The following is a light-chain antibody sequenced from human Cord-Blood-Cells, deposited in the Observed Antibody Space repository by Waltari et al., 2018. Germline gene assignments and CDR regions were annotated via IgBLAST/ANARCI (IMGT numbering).Light chain of an antibody. CDR2: DVS. V-gene: IGLV2-11*01. J-gene: IGLJ1*01. CDR1: SSDVGGYNY. Sequence: QSALTQPRSVSGSPGQSVTISCTGTSSDVGGYNYVSWYQHHQGKAPKLMIDDVSKRTSGVPDRFSGTKSGNTASLTIAGLQAEDEADYYCCSYAGSYTYVFGAGTKVTVL. CDR3: CSYAGSYTYV.